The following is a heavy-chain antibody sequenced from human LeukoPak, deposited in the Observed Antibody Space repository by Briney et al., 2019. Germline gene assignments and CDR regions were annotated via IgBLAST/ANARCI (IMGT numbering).Heavy chain of an antibody. J-gene: IGHJ4*02. D-gene: IGHD3-22*01. CDR2: IYYSGST. V-gene: IGHV4-59*01. CDR3: ASLYYYDSSGYYILLN. Sequence: PSETLSLTCTVSGGSISSYYWSWIRQPPGKGLEWIGYIYYSGSTNYNPSLKSRVTISGDTSKNQFSLKLCSVTAADTAVYYCASLYYYDSSGYYILLNWGQGTLVTVSS. CDR1: GGSISSYY.